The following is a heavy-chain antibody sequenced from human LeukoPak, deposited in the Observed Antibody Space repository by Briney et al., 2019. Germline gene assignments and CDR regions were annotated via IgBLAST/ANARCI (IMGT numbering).Heavy chain of an antibody. CDR2: ISYDGSNK. J-gene: IGHJ6*02. D-gene: IGHD3-3*01. CDR3: ARDRLSLEFNFYYGMDV. CDR1: GFTFSSYA. V-gene: IGHV3-30-3*01. Sequence: PGGSLRLSCAASGFTFSSYAMHWVRQAPGKGLEWVAVISYDGSNKYYADSVKGRFTISRDNSKDTLYLQMNSLRAEDTAVYYCARDRLSLEFNFYYGMDVWGQGTTVTVSS.